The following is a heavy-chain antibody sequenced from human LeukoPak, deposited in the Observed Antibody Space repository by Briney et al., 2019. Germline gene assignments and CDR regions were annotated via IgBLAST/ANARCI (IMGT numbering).Heavy chain of an antibody. CDR3: APHRDGSYPFGY. V-gene: IGHV3-48*02. D-gene: IGHD1-26*01. CDR1: GFTFSSYS. J-gene: IGHJ4*02. CDR2: ISSSSSTI. Sequence: GGSLRLSCAASGFTFSSYSLNWVRQAPGKGLEWVSYISSSSSTIYYAASVKGRFTISRDSAKNSLYLQMNGLRDEDTAVYYCAPHRDGSYPFGYWGQGTLVTVSS.